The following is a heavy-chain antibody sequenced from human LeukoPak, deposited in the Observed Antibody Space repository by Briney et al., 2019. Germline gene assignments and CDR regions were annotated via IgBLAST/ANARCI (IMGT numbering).Heavy chain of an antibody. J-gene: IGHJ6*04. Sequence: GGSLRLSCAASGFTFSSYSMNWVRQAPGKGLEWVSSISSSSSYIYYADSVKGRFTISRDNAKNSLYLQMNSLRAEDTAVYYCAREATGYYYGSGSYGVDVWGKGTTVTISS. V-gene: IGHV3-21*01. CDR2: ISSSSSYI. D-gene: IGHD3-10*01. CDR3: AREATGYYYGSGSYGVDV. CDR1: GFTFSSYS.